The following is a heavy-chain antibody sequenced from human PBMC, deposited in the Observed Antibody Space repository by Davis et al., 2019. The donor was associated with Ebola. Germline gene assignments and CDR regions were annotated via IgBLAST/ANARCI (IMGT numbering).Heavy chain of an antibody. CDR1: GGSFSGYY. J-gene: IGHJ4*02. CDR2: IYYSGST. CDR3: ARGRSYPSYYFDY. V-gene: IGHV4-34*09. Sequence: SETLSLTCAVYGGSFSGYYWSWIRQPPGKGLEWIGSIYYSGSTYYNPSLKSRVTISVDTSKNQFSLKLSSVTAADTAVYYCARGRSYPSYYFDYWGQGTLVTVSS.